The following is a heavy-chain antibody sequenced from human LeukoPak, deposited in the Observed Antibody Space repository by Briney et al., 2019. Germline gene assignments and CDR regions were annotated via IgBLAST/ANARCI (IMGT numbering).Heavy chain of an antibody. CDR2: IRWDDNK. D-gene: IGHD4-17*01. J-gene: IGHJ4*02. CDR1: GGSTSSYY. Sequence: TLSLTCTVSGGSTSSYYWSWIRQPPGKALEWLALIRWDDNKYYSTSLKTRLTISKDTSKNQVVLTMTNMDPVDTATYYCARMMYGDFVDYFDYWGQGTLVTVSS. V-gene: IGHV2-70*18. CDR3: ARMMYGDFVDYFDY.